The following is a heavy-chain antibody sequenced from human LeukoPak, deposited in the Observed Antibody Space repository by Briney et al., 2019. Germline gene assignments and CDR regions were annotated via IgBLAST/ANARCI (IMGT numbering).Heavy chain of an antibody. CDR1: GGTFSSYA. V-gene: IGHV1-69*05. CDR2: IIPIFGTA. J-gene: IGHJ3*02. Sequence: ASVKVSCKASGGTFSSYAISWVRQAPGQGLEWMGGIIPIFGTANYAQKFQGRVTITTDESTSTAYMELSSLRSEDTAVYYCARSRPDAFDIWGQGTMVTVSS. CDR3: ARSRPDAFDI.